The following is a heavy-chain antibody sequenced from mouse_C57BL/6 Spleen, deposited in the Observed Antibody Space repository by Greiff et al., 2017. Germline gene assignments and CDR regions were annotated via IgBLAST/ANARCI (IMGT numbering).Heavy chain of an antibody. CDR2: INPGRGGT. CDR1: GYAFTNYL. D-gene: IGHD1-1*01. Sequence: VKLMESGAELVRPGTSVKVSCKASGYAFTNYLIEWVKQRPGQGLGWIGVINPGRGGTNYNEKVKGKATLTADKSSSTAYMQLSSLTSEDSAVYFCAREDYGSRFDYWGQGTTLTVSS. J-gene: IGHJ2*01. CDR3: AREDYGSRFDY. V-gene: IGHV1-54*01.